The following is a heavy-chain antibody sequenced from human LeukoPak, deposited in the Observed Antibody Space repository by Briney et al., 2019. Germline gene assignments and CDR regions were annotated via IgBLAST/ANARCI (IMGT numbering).Heavy chain of an antibody. V-gene: IGHV4-59*01. J-gene: IGHJ4*02. D-gene: IGHD3-16*02. CDR2: IYYSGST. Sequence: SETLSLICTVSGGSISSYYWSWIRQSPGKGLEWSGYIYYSGSTNYNPSLKSQVTISVDTSKNQFSLKLSSVTAADTAVYYCARTSYSYPLDYWGQGTLVTVSS. CDR1: GGSISSYY. CDR3: ARTSYSYPLDY.